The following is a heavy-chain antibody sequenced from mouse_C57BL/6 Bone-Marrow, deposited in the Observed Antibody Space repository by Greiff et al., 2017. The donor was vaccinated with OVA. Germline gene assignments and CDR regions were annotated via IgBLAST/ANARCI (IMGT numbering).Heavy chain of an antibody. V-gene: IGHV2-2*01. D-gene: IGHD2-12*01. CDR1: GFSLTSYG. CDR2: IWSGGST. Sequence: QVQLKESGPGLVQPSQSLSITCTVSGFSLTSYGVHWVRQSPGKGLEWLGVIWSGGSTDYNAAFISRLSISKDNSKSQVFFKMNILQADDTAIYYCARNFRYYTNWYFDVWGTGTTVTVSS. J-gene: IGHJ1*03. CDR3: ARNFRYYTNWYFDV.